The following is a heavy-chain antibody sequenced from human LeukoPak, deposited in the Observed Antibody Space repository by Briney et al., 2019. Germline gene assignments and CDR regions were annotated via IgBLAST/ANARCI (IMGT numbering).Heavy chain of an antibody. CDR3: ASCYYDYVWGSYRYQYYFDY. Sequence: SETLSLTCAVYGGSFSGYYWSWIRQPPGKGLEWIGEINHSGSTNYNPSLKSRVTISVDTSKNQFSLKLSSVTAADTAVYYCASCYYDYVWGSYRYQYYFDYWGQGTLVTVSS. CDR1: GGSFSGYY. J-gene: IGHJ4*02. V-gene: IGHV4-34*01. D-gene: IGHD3-16*02. CDR2: INHSGST.